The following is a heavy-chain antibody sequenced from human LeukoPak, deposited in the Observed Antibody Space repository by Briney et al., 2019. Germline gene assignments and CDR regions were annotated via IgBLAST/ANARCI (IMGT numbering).Heavy chain of an antibody. V-gene: IGHV1-18*01. J-gene: IGHJ5*02. CDR1: DYTFTNYG. CDR2: ISAYNGKT. Sequence: ASVKVSCKASDYTFTNYGISWVRQAPGQGLEWMGWISAYNGKTYYAQKFQGRVTVTTDTSTSTAYMDLRSLRSDDTAVYYCASSGPLSWFDPWGQGTLVTVSS. CDR3: ASSGPLSWFDP.